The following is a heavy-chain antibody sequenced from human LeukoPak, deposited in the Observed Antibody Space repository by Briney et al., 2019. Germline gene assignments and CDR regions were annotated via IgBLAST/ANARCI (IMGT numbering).Heavy chain of an antibody. CDR1: GFTFSSYA. V-gene: IGHV3-30*04. CDR3: AKDSPQSWYEPDYYYYYGMDV. Sequence: GGSLRLSCAASGFTFSSYAMHWVRQAPGKGLEWVAVISYDGSNKYYADSVKGRFTISRDNSKNTLYLQMNSLRAEDTAVYYYAKDSPQSWYEPDYYYYYGMDVWGQGTTVTVSS. J-gene: IGHJ6*02. D-gene: IGHD6-13*01. CDR2: ISYDGSNK.